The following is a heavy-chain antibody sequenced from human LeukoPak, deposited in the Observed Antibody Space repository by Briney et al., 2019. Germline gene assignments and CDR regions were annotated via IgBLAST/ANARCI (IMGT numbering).Heavy chain of an antibody. D-gene: IGHD6-19*01. CDR2: ISPNSGDT. V-gene: IGHV1-2*02. CDR3: ARGSPASGRFPFNY. J-gene: IGHJ4*02. CDR1: GYTFTDYY. Sequence: ASVKVSCKASGYTFTDYYMHWVRQAPGQGLEWMGWISPNSGDTKNAQNFQGEVTMTRDTSISTAYMELNNLNSDDTAVYYCARGSPASGRFPFNYWGQGTLVTVSS.